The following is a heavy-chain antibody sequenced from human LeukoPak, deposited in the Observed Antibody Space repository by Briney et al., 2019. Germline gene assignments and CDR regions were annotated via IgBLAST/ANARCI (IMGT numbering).Heavy chain of an antibody. J-gene: IGHJ4*02. CDR1: GFTFSSYV. CDR2: IRSKAYGGTT. V-gene: IGHV3-49*04. CDR3: TRDGYHYYDSSGYTPFDY. Sequence: GGSLRLSCAAFGFTFSSYVMSWVRQAPGKGLEWVGFIRSKAYGGTTEYAASVKGRFTISRDDSKSIAYLQMNSLKTEDTAVYYCTRDGYHYYDSSGYTPFDYWGQGTLVTVSS. D-gene: IGHD3-22*01.